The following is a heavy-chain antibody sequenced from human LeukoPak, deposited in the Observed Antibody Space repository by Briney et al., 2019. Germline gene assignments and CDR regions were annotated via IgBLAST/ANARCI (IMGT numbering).Heavy chain of an antibody. J-gene: IGHJ6*03. CDR2: INDSGST. V-gene: IGHV4-34*01. D-gene: IGHD6-19*01. CDR1: GGSLSGFY. Sequence: SETLSLTCDVYGGSLSGFYWIWIRQSPGTGLQWIGEINDSGSTNYNPSLKSRVTISLDTSKSQLSLKVTSVTAADTAVYFCARGGGLQWRGGFRRRYSYFYMDVWGKGTTVTVS. CDR3: ARGGGLQWRGGFRRRYSYFYMDV.